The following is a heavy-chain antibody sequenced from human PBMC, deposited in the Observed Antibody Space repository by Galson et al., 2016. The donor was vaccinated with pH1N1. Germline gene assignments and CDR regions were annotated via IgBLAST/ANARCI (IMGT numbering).Heavy chain of an antibody. D-gene: IGHD2-8*01. CDR1: EYTFTDFY. CDR2: INPKRGGT. Sequence: SVKVSCKASEYTFTDFYIHWVRQAPGQGLEWMGWINPKRGGTYYGQKFQGRVTMTRDTSIRTAYLEVRGLRSDDTAVYYCARVPPGRTDGECVFLPFYPWGQGTQVIVSS. J-gene: IGHJ5*02. CDR3: ARVPPGRTDGECVFLPFYP. V-gene: IGHV1-2*02.